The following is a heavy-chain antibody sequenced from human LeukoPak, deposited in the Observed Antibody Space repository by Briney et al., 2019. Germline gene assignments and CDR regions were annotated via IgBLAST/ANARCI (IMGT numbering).Heavy chain of an antibody. CDR1: GGSFSGYY. Sequence: SETLSLTCAVYGGSFSGYYWSWIRQPPGKGLEWIGEINHSGSTNYNPSLKSRVTMSVDTSKNQFSLKLSSVTAADTAVYYCARSLSSGWFPFDYWGQGTLVTVSS. D-gene: IGHD6-19*01. CDR2: INHSGST. CDR3: ARSLSSGWFPFDY. V-gene: IGHV4-34*01. J-gene: IGHJ4*02.